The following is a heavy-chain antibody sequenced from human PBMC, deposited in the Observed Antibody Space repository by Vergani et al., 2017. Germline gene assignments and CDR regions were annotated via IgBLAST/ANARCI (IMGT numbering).Heavy chain of an antibody. CDR2: ISSGSSYI. CDR1: GSTFTIYN. V-gene: IGHV3-21*01. J-gene: IGHJ4*02. Sequence: VQLVESGGGLVKPGGSLRLSCAASGSTFTIYNMNWVRQAPGKGLEWVSSISSGSSYISYADSMKGRFTVSRDNAKNSLYLQMNSLRAEDTAVYYCARDRDSSGFLDYWGQGTLVTVSS. CDR3: ARDRDSSGFLDY. D-gene: IGHD3-22*01.